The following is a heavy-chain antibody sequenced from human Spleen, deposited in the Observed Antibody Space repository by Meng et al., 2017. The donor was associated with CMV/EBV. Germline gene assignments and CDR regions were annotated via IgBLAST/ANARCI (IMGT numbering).Heavy chain of an antibody. V-gene: IGHV3-30*04. CDR3: ARENGGIAARPDGWFRVKWFDY. CDR2: ISYDGSNK. J-gene: IGHJ4*02. Sequence: GESLKISCAASGFTFSSYTMHWVRQAPGKGLEWVAVISYDGSNKYYADSVKGRFTISRDNSKNTLYLQMNSLRAEDTAVYYCARENGGIAARPDGWFRVKWFDYWGQGTLVTVSS. D-gene: IGHD6-6*01. CDR1: GFTFSSYT.